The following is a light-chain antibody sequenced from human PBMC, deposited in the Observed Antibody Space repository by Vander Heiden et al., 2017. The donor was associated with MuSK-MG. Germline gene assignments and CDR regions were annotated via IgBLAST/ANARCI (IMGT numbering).Light chain of an antibody. CDR2: HKN. Sequence: QARLTQSACVSGSPGHSITLFCTGTSLYIGKFDYVSWYQHHPGKALKLLIYHKNYRPSGVSDRFSGSKSANTAYLTSSGPRAEDEATYYCSSYSVSGALLFGGGTKVAV. CDR3: SSYSVSGALL. J-gene: IGLJ6*01. CDR1: SLYIGKFDY. V-gene: IGLV2-14*03.